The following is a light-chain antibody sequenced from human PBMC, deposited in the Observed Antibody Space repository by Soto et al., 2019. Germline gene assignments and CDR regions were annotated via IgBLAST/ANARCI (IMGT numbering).Light chain of an antibody. CDR2: SNN. Sequence: QSVLTQPPSASGTPGQRVAISCSGSSSNIGSDTVNWFQQFPGTAPKLLIYSNNQRPSGVPDRFSGSKSGTSASLAISGLQSEDEADYYCAAWDGALNGWVFGGGTKATVL. V-gene: IGLV1-44*01. J-gene: IGLJ3*02. CDR3: AAWDGALNGWV. CDR1: SSNIGSDT.